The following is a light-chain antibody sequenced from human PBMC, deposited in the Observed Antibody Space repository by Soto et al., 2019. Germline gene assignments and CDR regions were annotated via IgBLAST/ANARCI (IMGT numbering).Light chain of an antibody. CDR3: CSYAGRSTWV. CDR1: SSDVGNYKF. V-gene: IGLV2-23*02. J-gene: IGLJ3*02. CDR2: EIT. Sequence: QSALTQPASVSGSPGQSITISCTGTSSDVGNYKFVSWYQQYPGKAPKIMIYEITERPSGVSNRFSGSKSGNTVSLTISGLQAEDEADYYCCSYAGRSTWVFGGGTKLTVL.